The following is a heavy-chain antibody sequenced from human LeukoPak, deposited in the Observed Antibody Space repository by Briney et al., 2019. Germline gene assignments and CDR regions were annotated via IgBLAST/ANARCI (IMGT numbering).Heavy chain of an antibody. CDR2: IWYDGSNK. Sequence: GRSLRLSCAASVFTFSSYGMHWVRQARGKGLEWVAVIWYDGSNKYYADSVKGRFTISRDNSKNTLYLQMNSLRAEDTAVYYGARDRDYGDTRWAFDIWGQGTMVTVSS. CDR3: ARDRDYGDTRWAFDI. V-gene: IGHV3-33*01. D-gene: IGHD4-17*01. J-gene: IGHJ3*02. CDR1: VFTFSSYG.